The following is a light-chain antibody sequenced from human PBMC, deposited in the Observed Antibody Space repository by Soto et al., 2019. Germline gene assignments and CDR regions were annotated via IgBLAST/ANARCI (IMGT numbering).Light chain of an antibody. CDR3: QQRGSWPLT. Sequence: EIVLTQSPATLSLSPGERATLSCRASQSVNSVLAWYQQKPNQAPRLLIYDASNRAPGIPARFSGSGSGTDFSLTISSLEPEDFEVYYCQQRGSWPLTFGGGTKVEIK. V-gene: IGKV3-11*01. J-gene: IGKJ4*01. CDR2: DAS. CDR1: QSVNSV.